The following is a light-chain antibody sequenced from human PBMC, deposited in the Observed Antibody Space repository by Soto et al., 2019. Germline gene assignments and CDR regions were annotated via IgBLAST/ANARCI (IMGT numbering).Light chain of an antibody. CDR1: SSDVAEYKY. CDR3: SSYAGNNNFV. J-gene: IGLJ1*01. V-gene: IGLV2-8*01. CDR2: EVK. Sequence: QSALTQPASVSGSPGQSITISCTETSSDVAEYKYVSWYQQHPGKAPKLIIYEVKKRPSGVPDRFSASKSGNTASLTVSRLQAEDEADYYCSSYAGNNNFVFGSGTKLTVL.